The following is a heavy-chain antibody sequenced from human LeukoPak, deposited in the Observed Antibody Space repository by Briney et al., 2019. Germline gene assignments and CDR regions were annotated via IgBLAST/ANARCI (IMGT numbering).Heavy chain of an antibody. V-gene: IGHV4-59*08. Sequence: PSETLSLTCTVSGGSISSHYWSWIRQPPGKGLEWIGYIYYSGSTNYNPSLKSRVTISVDTSKNQFSLKLSSVTAADTAVYYCARLPVAGHVGYWGQGTMVTVSS. CDR1: GGSISSHY. CDR2: IYYSGST. CDR3: ARLPVAGHVGY. D-gene: IGHD6-19*01. J-gene: IGHJ3*01.